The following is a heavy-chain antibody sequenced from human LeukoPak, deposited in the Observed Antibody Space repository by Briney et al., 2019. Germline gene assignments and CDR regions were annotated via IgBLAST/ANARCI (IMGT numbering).Heavy chain of an antibody. CDR2: INHSGST. D-gene: IGHD4-17*01. V-gene: IGHV4-34*01. CDR3: ARSDTYGDYPRPYFDY. Sequence: PSETMSLTCAVYGGSFSGYYWSWIRQPPGKGLEWIGEINHSGSTNYNPSLKSRVTISVDTSKNQFSLKLSSVTAADTAVYYCARSDTYGDYPRPYFDYWGQGTLVTVSS. CDR1: GGSFSGYY. J-gene: IGHJ4*02.